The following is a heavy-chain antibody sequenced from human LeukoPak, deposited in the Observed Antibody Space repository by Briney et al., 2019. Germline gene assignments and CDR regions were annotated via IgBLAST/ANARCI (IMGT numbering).Heavy chain of an antibody. CDR3: ATHSSGWSSFDY. D-gene: IGHD6-19*01. CDR2: IYYSEST. Sequence: SETLSLTCTVSGGSISSYYWSWIRQPPGKGLEWIGYIYYSESTNYNPSLKSRVTISVDTSKNQFSLKLSSVTAADTAVYYCATHSSGWSSFDYWGQGTLVTVSS. V-gene: IGHV4-59*08. CDR1: GGSISSYY. J-gene: IGHJ4*02.